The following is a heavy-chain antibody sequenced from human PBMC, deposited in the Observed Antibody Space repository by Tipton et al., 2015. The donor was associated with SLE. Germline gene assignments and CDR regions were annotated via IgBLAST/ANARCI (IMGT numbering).Heavy chain of an antibody. J-gene: IGHJ3*02. CDR3: ARGGRDIVVVPAAMGAFDI. Sequence: GSLRLSCAASGFTFSSYEMNWVRQAPGKGLEWVSYISSSGSTIYYADSVKGRFTISRDNAKNSLYLQMNSLRAEDTAVYYCARGGRDIVVVPAAMGAFDIWGQGTMVPASS. CDR1: GFTFSSYE. D-gene: IGHD2-2*01. CDR2: ISSSGSTI. V-gene: IGHV3-48*03.